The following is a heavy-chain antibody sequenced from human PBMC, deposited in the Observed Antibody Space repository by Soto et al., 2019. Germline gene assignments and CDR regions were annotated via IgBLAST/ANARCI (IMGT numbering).Heavy chain of an antibody. CDR1: GGSFSGYY. D-gene: IGHD3-10*01. J-gene: IGHJ6*02. Sequence: QVQLQQWGEGLLKPSETLSLTCAVYGGSFSGYYWSWIRQPPGKGLEWIGEINHSGSTNYNPSLKSRVTISVDTSKNQFSLKLSSVTAADTAVYYCARVSGIYYYGMDVWGQGTTVTVSS. V-gene: IGHV4-34*01. CDR2: INHSGST. CDR3: ARVSGIYYYGMDV.